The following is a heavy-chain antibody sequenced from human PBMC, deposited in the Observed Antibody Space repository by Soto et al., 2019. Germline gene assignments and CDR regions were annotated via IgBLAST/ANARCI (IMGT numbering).Heavy chain of an antibody. Sequence: QITLKESGPTLVKPTQTLTLTCTFSGFSLNTSGVAVGWIRQPPGKALEWLALIYWDDATRYSPSLKSRLTITQDTSKNQVVLTMTNMDPVDTATYYCAHQQTTVYYSHYGVDVWGQGTSVTVSS. D-gene: IGHD4-17*01. V-gene: IGHV2-5*02. J-gene: IGHJ6*02. CDR3: AHQQTTVYYSHYGVDV. CDR1: GFSLNTSGVA. CDR2: IYWDDAT.